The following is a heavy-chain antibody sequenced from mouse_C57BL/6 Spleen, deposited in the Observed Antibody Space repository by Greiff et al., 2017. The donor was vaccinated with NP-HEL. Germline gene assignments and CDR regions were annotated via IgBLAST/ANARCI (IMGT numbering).Heavy chain of an antibody. J-gene: IGHJ2*01. D-gene: IGHD1-1*01. CDR1: GYTFTDYE. V-gene: IGHV1-15*01. CDR3: TRWVSTTVGDFDY. Sequence: VQLQQSGAELVRPGASVTLSCKASGYTFTDYEMHWVKQTPVHGLEWIGAIDPETGGTAYNQKFKGKAILTADKSSSTAYMELRSLTSEDSAVYYCTRWVSTTVGDFDYWGQGTTLTVSS. CDR2: IDPETGGT.